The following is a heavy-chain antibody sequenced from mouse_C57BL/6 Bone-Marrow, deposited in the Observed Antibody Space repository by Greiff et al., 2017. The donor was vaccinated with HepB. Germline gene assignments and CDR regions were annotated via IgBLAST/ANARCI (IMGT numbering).Heavy chain of an antibody. J-gene: IGHJ3*01. V-gene: IGHV6-6*01. D-gene: IGHD2-1*01. CDR2: IRNKANNHAT. CDR1: GFTFSDAW. CDR3: TRYGNYPAWFAY. Sequence: EVQVVESGGGLVQPGGSMKLSCAASGFTFSDAWMDWVRQSPEKGLEWVAEIRNKANNHATYYAESVKGRFTISRDDSKSSVYLQMNSLRAEDTGIYYCTRYGNYPAWFAYWGQGTLVTVSA.